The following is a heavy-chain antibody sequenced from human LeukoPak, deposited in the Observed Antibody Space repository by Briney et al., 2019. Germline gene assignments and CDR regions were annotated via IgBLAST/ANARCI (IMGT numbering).Heavy chain of an antibody. D-gene: IGHD1-1*01. CDR1: GFRFTDAW. CDR3: KSGGAAPGSFDY. Sequence: GGSLRLSCRASGFRFTDAWMSWVRQAPGKGLEWVANIKYDGSEDYYVDSVKGRFTISRDNAKNTLYLQLNSLRVEDTAVYYCKSGGAAPGSFDYWGQGTLVTVSP. V-gene: IGHV3-7*01. J-gene: IGHJ4*02. CDR2: IKYDGSED.